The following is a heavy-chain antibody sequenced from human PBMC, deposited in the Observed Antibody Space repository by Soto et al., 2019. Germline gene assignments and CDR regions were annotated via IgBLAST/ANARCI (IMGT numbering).Heavy chain of an antibody. V-gene: IGHV1-3*01. CDR2: INAGNGNT. CDR1: GYTFTSYA. J-gene: IGHJ4*02. Sequence: QVQRVQSGAEVKKPGASVKVSFKTSGYTFTSYAVHWARQAPGQRLEWMGWINAGNGNTEYSQKCQGRVTFTRDTSASTAHMELSSLRSEDTAVYYCVAVDYGDYWGQGTLVTVSS. CDR3: VAVDYGDY.